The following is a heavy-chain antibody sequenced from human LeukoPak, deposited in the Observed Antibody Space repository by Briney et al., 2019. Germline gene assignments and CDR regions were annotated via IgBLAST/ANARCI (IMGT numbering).Heavy chain of an antibody. CDR3: ARAPSKYDFWSGYHYYYMDV. D-gene: IGHD3-3*01. J-gene: IGHJ6*03. Sequence: PGGSLRLSCAASGFTFSSYSMNWVRQAPGKGLEWVSSISSSSSYIYYADSVKVRFTISRDNAKNSLYLQMNSLRAEDTAVYYCARAPSKYDFWSGYHYYYMDVWGKGTTVTVSS. CDR1: GFTFSSYS. CDR2: ISSSSSYI. V-gene: IGHV3-21*01.